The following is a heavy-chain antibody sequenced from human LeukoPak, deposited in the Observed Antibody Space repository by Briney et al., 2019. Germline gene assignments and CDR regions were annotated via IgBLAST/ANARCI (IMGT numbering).Heavy chain of an antibody. Sequence: SETLSLTCTVSGASISSYYWSWIRQPPGKGLEWIGYIYYTGSTNYNPSLKSRVTISVDRSKNQFSLKLSPVTAADTAVYYCAVDSSGYFSFDPWGQGTLVTVPS. D-gene: IGHD3-22*01. CDR3: AVDSSGYFSFDP. CDR2: IYYTGST. CDR1: GASISSYY. J-gene: IGHJ5*02. V-gene: IGHV4-59*08.